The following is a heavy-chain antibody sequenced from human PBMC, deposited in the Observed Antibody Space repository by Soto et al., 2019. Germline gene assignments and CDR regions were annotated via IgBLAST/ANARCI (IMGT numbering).Heavy chain of an antibody. V-gene: IGHV1-69*04. CDR2: IIPILGIA. CDR3: ARDREYCSGGSCYSADFDY. D-gene: IGHD2-15*01. CDR1: GGTISSYT. Sequence: ASVKVSCKASGGTISSYTISWVRQAPGQGLEWMGRIIPILGIANYAQKFQGRVTITADKSTNTAYMDLSSLGSEDTAVYYCARDREYCSGGSCYSADFDYWGQGTLVTVSS. J-gene: IGHJ4*02.